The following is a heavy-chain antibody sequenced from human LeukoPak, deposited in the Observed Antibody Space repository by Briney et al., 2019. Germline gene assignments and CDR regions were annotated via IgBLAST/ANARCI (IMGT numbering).Heavy chain of an antibody. J-gene: IGHJ4*02. D-gene: IGHD6-13*01. Sequence: VASVKVSCKASGYTFTGYYMHWVRQAPGQGLEWMGWINPNSGGTNYAQKFQGRVTMTRDTSISTAYMELSRLRSDDTAVYYCARGRIAAAGTWSDYWGQGTLVTVSS. CDR2: INPNSGGT. CDR1: GYTFTGYY. CDR3: ARGRIAAAGTWSDY. V-gene: IGHV1-2*02.